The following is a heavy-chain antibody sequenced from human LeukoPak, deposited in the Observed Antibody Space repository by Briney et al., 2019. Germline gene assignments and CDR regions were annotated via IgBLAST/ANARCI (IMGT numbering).Heavy chain of an antibody. Sequence: GGSLRLSCAASGFTFSSYWMHWVRQAPGKGPVWVARIRSDGSSTDYADSVKGRFTISRDNAKNTLYLQMNSLRAEDTAVYYCARMIARDWFDPWGQGTLVTVSS. CDR2: IRSDGSST. D-gene: IGHD3-22*01. J-gene: IGHJ5*02. V-gene: IGHV3-74*01. CDR1: GFTFSSYW. CDR3: ARMIARDWFDP.